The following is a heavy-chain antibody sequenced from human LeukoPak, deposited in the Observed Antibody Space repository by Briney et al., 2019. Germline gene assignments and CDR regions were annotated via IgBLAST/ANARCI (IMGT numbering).Heavy chain of an antibody. CDR3: ARGAGSSSWYIIDY. Sequence: PSETLSLTCAVYGGSFSGYYWSWIRQPPGKGLEWIGEINHSGSTNYNPSLKSRVTISVDTSKNQFSLKLSSVTAADTAVYYCARGAGSSSWYIIDYWGQGTLVTVSS. D-gene: IGHD6-13*01. CDR2: INHSGST. CDR1: GGSFSGYY. J-gene: IGHJ4*02. V-gene: IGHV4-34*01.